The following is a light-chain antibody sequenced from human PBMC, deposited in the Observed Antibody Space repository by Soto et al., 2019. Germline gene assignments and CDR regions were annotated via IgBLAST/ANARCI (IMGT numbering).Light chain of an antibody. CDR3: QQRYSWPIT. J-gene: IGKJ5*01. Sequence: EIVMTQSPATLSVSPGERATLSCRASQSITTYLAWYQQKPGQAPRLLIYDASNRATGIPVRFSGRGSGTDFTLTISSLEPEDSAVYYCQQRYSWPITFGQGTRLEIK. CDR1: QSITTY. CDR2: DAS. V-gene: IGKV3-11*01.